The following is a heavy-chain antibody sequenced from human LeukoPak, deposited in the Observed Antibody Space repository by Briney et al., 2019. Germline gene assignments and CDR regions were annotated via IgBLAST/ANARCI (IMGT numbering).Heavy chain of an antibody. Sequence: GSLRLSCAASGFTFSSYAMSWVRQAPGKGLEWVSAISGSGGSTYYADSVKGRFTISRDNSKNTLYLQMNSLRAEDTAVYYCAKDLDFWSGYPNWFDPWGQGTLVTVSS. V-gene: IGHV3-23*01. J-gene: IGHJ5*02. CDR1: GFTFSSYA. D-gene: IGHD3-3*01. CDR2: ISGSGGST. CDR3: AKDLDFWSGYPNWFDP.